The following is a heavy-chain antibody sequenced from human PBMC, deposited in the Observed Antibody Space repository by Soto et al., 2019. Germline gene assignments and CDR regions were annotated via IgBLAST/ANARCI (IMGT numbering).Heavy chain of an antibody. CDR2: ISKSDYT. Sequence: VGSLILSFRCSGCSFKKYLIKGVVQAPGKGLDCVASISKSDYTYYSDSVQGRLDISRESAKSSVSLKMNTLSVEDTAVYYCEREASTIIKDVSEFWGQGTLVTVSS. CDR3: EREASTIIKDVSEF. V-gene: IGHV3-21*01. J-gene: IGHJ4*02. CDR1: GCSFKKYL. D-gene: IGHD2-2*01.